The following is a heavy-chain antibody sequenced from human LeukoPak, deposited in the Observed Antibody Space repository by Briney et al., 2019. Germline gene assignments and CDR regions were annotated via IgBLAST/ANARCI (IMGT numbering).Heavy chain of an antibody. J-gene: IGHJ6*02. CDR2: MSASGST. D-gene: IGHD3-9*01. V-gene: IGHV4-4*07. CDR1: GDSIRGFY. Sequence: PETLSLTCTVSGDSIRGFYWSWIRQPAGKGLEWIGRMSASGSTNYNPSLKSRVTMSVDTSKNQFSLKLSSVTAADTAVYYCARDSDSYYDILTASYYYGMDVWGQGTTVTVSS. CDR3: ARDSDSYYDILTASYYYGMDV.